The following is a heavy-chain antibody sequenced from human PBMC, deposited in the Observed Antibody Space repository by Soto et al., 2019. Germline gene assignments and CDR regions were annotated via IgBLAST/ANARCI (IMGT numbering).Heavy chain of an antibody. J-gene: IGHJ4*02. CDR3: AKRPLKFEGSYFDY. CDR2: ISGSGGST. CDR1: GFTFTNYP. D-gene: IGHD3-10*01. Sequence: EVQVLDSGGGLVQPGGSLRLSCAASGFTFTNYPMAWVRQAPAKGLEWVSTISGSGGSTFYADSVKGRFTISRDNSKNTVYLQMNSLRVEHTAVYYCAKRPLKFEGSYFDYWGQGTLVTVSS. V-gene: IGHV3-23*01.